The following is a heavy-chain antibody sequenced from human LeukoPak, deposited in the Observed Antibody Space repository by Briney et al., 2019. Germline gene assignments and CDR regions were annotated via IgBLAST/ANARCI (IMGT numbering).Heavy chain of an antibody. CDR2: ISAYNGNT. J-gene: IGHJ1*01. D-gene: IGHD2-2*01. Sequence: GASVKVSCKASGYTFTSYGISWVRQAPGQGLEWMGWISAYNGNTNYAQKLQGRVTMTTDTSTSTAYMELRSLRSDDTAVYYCARAYCSSTSCYYEYFQHWGQGTLVTVSS. CDR1: GYTFTSYG. CDR3: ARAYCSSTSCYYEYFQH. V-gene: IGHV1-18*01.